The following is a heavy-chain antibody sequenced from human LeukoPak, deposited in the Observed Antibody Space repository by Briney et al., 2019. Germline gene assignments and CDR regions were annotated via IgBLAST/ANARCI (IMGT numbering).Heavy chain of an antibody. CDR1: GGSISSVSYY. J-gene: IGHJ4*02. D-gene: IGHD3-22*01. Sequence: PSQTLSLTCTVSGGSISSVSYYWSWIRQPAGKGLEWIGRIYTSGSTNYNPSLKSRVTISVDTSKNQFSLKLSSVTAADTAVYYCAGDGDSSGYLDYWGQGTLVTVSS. CDR2: IYTSGST. V-gene: IGHV4-61*02. CDR3: AGDGDSSGYLDY.